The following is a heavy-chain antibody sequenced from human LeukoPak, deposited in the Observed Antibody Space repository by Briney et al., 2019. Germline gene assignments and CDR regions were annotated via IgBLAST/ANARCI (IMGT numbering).Heavy chain of an antibody. CDR1: GFTFSSYA. CDR3: ANRIPIYGDYVAY. CDR2: ISGSGGST. Sequence: GGSLRLSCAASGFTFSSYAMTWVRQAPGKGLGWVSGISGSGGSTYYADSVKGRFTISRDNSKNTLYLQMNSLRAEDTAVYYCANRIPIYGDYVAYWGQGTLVTVSS. V-gene: IGHV3-23*01. J-gene: IGHJ4*02. D-gene: IGHD4-17*01.